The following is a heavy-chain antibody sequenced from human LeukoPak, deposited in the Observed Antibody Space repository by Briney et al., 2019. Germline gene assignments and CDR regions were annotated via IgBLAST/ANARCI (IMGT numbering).Heavy chain of an antibody. J-gene: IGHJ4*02. CDR3: ALLKKVASASSFDY. V-gene: IGHV4-59*06. CDR1: GGSISSYY. Sequence: SETLSLTCTVSGGSISSYYWSWIRQPPGKGLEWIGYIYYSGSTYYNPSLKSRVTISVDTSKNQFSLKLSSVTAADTAVYYCALLKKVASASSFDYWGQGTLVTVSS. D-gene: IGHD6-13*01. CDR2: IYYSGST.